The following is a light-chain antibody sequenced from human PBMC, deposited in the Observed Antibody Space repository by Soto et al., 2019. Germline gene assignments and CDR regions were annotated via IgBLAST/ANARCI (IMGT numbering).Light chain of an antibody. CDR2: DDT. V-gene: IGLV2-23*02. CDR3: GSYATMTTVVV. J-gene: IGLJ2*01. CDR1: NSDVGNYNL. Sequence: QSALTQPASVSGSPGQSITISCTGTNSDVGNYNLVSWYQQHPGKAPKLMIYDDTKRPSGVSNRFSGSRSGNTASLTISGLQAEDEADYYCGSYATMTTVVVFGGGTQLTVL.